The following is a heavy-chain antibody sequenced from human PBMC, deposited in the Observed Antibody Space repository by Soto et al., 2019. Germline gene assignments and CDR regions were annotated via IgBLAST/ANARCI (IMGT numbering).Heavy chain of an antibody. J-gene: IGHJ3*02. V-gene: IGHV1-69*13. CDR2: IIPIFGTA. CDR1: GGTFSSYA. CDR3: AREVSDYGDYGRAFDI. D-gene: IGHD4-17*01. Sequence: VKVSCKASGGTFSSYAISWVRQAPGQGLEWMGGIIPIFGTANYAQKFQGRVTITADESTSTAYMELSSLRSEDTAVYYCAREVSDYGDYGRAFDIWGQGTMVTVSS.